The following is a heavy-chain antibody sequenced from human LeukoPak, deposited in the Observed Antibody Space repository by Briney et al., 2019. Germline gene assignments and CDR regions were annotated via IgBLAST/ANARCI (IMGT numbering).Heavy chain of an antibody. V-gene: IGHV3-21*01. CDR1: GFTFSSYS. CDR3: ARDRILGYSSL. Sequence: GGSLRLSCAASGFTFSSYSMNWVRQAPGKGLEWVSSISSSSSYIYYADSVKGRFTISRGNAKNSLYLQMNSLRAEDTAVYYCARDRILGYSSLWGQGTLVTVSS. D-gene: IGHD4-11*01. J-gene: IGHJ4*02. CDR2: ISSSSSYI.